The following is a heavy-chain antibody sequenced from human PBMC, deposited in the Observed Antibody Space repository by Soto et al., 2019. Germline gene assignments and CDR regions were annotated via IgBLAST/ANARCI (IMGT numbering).Heavy chain of an antibody. CDR3: ARHGRWHDLDI. D-gene: IGHD1-1*01. V-gene: IGHV4-59*08. J-gene: IGHJ3*02. CDR1: GGSISSYY. Sequence: QVQLQESGPGLVKPSETLSLTCTVSGGSISSYYWSWIRQPPGKGLEWIGYIYYSGSTNYNPSLKSRVTISXXTSKNQCSLKLSSVTAADTAVYYCARHGRWHDLDIWGQGTMVTVSS. CDR2: IYYSGST.